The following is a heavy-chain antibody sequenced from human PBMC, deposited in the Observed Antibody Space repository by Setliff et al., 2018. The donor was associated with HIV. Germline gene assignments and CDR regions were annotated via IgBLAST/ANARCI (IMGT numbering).Heavy chain of an antibody. Sequence: ASVKVSCKATEYMILAYKMNWVRQAPGQGLEWIGRISPNNGAAEYAPKFQGRVIMTLDTSISTAYLEIPRLTFDDAAVYYCARPRVFDSFDVWGQGTKVTVSS. CDR1: EYMILAYK. CDR2: ISPNNGAA. CDR3: ARPRVFDSFDV. V-gene: IGHV1-2*06. J-gene: IGHJ3*01.